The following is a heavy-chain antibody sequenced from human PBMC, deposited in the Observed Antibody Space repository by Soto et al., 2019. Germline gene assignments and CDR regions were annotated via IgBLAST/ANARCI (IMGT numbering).Heavy chain of an antibody. CDR1: GGTLNKYA. CDR3: AALAAAGTGSWFDP. D-gene: IGHD6-13*01. Sequence: SRKVSCKGSGGTLNKYAIKWGRQAPGQGLEWMGGIIPIFGTANYAQKFQGRVTITADGSTSTAYMELSSLRSEDTAVYYCAALAAAGTGSWFDPWGQGTLVTVSS. CDR2: IIPIFGTA. V-gene: IGHV1-69*13. J-gene: IGHJ5*02.